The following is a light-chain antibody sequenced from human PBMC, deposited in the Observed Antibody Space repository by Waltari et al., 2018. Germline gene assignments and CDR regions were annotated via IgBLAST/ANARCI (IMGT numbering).Light chain of an antibody. CDR2: DVS. Sequence: IQMTQSPSALSASVGDRVTITCRASQRINTWMAWYQQRPGKAPKVLIYDVSTLESGVPSRFSGSGSGTEFTLAINNLQPEDFETYYCQQYYRYYTFGQGTKLEIK. V-gene: IGKV1-5*01. CDR3: QQYYRYYT. J-gene: IGKJ2*01. CDR1: QRINTW.